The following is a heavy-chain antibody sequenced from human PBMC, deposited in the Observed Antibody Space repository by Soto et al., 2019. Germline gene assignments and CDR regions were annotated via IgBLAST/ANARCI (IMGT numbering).Heavy chain of an antibody. Sequence: PSETLSLTCTVSGGSISSYYWIWIRQPPGKGLEWIGYIYSSGSTNYNPSLKGRVTISVDTSKNQFSLRLSSVTAVDTAVYYCARNGGWNDAFDIWGQGTTVTVSS. CDR1: GGSISSYY. J-gene: IGHJ3*02. CDR3: ARNGGWNDAFDI. CDR2: IYSSGST. D-gene: IGHD1-1*01. V-gene: IGHV4-59*01.